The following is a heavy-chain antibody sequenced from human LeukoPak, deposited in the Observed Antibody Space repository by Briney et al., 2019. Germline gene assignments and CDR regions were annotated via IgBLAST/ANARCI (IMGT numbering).Heavy chain of an antibody. CDR3: AELGITMIGGV. Sequence: PGGSLRLSCAASGFTVRSNYMNWVRQAPGKGLEWVSVIYSCGSTYYADSVKGRFTISRDNSKNTLYLQMNSLRAEDTAVYYCAELGITMIGGVWGKGTTVTISS. D-gene: IGHD3-10*02. CDR1: GFTVRSNY. CDR2: IYSCGST. V-gene: IGHV3-66*03. J-gene: IGHJ6*04.